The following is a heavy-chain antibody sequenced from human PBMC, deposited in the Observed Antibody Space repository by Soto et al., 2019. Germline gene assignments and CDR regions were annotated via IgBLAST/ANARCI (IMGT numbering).Heavy chain of an antibody. D-gene: IGHD3-10*01. CDR3: ARAPASHYYYFDH. V-gene: IGHV1-18*01. Sequence: QVHLVQSGAEVKKPGASVKVSCKASGYTLTSYGINWVRQAPGQGLEWMGWITADNGNTKFAQKIQGRVTMTTDTSASDAYMELRSLKFDDTAVYYCARAPASHYYYFDHCGEGTLVTVSS. CDR2: ITADNGNT. J-gene: IGHJ4*02. CDR1: GYTLTSYG.